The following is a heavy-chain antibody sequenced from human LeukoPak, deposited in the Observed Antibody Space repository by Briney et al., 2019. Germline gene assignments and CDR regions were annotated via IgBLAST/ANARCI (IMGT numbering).Heavy chain of an antibody. CDR1: GDSISSNSAA. J-gene: IGHJ4*02. D-gene: IGHD6-19*01. V-gene: IGHV6-1*01. Sequence: SQTLSLTCAISGDSISSNSAAWNWIRQSPSRGLEWLGRTYYRSKWYKDYVVSVESRMTINPDTSKNQFSLQLNSVTPEDTAVYYCARGLSRYFDYWGQGTLVTVSS. CDR2: TYYRSKWYK. CDR3: ARGLSRYFDY.